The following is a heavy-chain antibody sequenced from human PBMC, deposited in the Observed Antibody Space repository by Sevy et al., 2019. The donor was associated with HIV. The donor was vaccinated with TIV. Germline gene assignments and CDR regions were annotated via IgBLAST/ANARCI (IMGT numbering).Heavy chain of an antibody. V-gene: IGHV4-4*07. CDR2: IYTSGST. CDR1: GGSISSYY. D-gene: IGHD3-10*01. CDR3: ARDNVVRGDDAFDI. Sequence: SETLSLTCTVSGGSISSYYWSWIRQPAGKGLEWIGRIYTSGSTNYNPSLKSRVTMSVDTSKNQFSLKLSSVTAADTAVYYCARDNVVRGDDAFDIWGQGTVVTVSS. J-gene: IGHJ3*02.